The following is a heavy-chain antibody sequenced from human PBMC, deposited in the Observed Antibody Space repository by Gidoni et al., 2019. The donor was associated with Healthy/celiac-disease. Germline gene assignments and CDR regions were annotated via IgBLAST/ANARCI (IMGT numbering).Heavy chain of an antibody. V-gene: IGHV4-31*03. CDR2: IYYSGST. CDR1: GGSISSGGYY. CDR3: AREDDYGDYKYFDY. J-gene: IGHJ4*02. Sequence: QVHLQESGPGRVKPSQTLSLTCTVSGGSISSGGYYWSWIRQHPGKGLEWIGYIYYSGSTYYNPSLKSRVTISVDTSKNQFSLKLSSVTAADTAVYYCAREDDYGDYKYFDYWGQGTLVTVSS. D-gene: IGHD4-17*01.